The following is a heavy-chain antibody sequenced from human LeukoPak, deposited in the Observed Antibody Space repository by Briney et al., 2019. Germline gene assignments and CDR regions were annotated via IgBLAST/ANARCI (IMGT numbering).Heavy chain of an antibody. CDR2: ISGSGGST. V-gene: IGHV3-23*01. J-gene: IGHJ4*02. CDR3: AKKARYYDSSGYDY. D-gene: IGHD3-22*01. CDR1: GFTFSSYG. Sequence: GGSLRLSCAASGFTFSSYGMIWVRKAPGKALEWVSAISGSGGSTYYADSVKGRFTISRDNSKNTLYLQMNSLRAEDTAVYYCAKKARYYDSSGYDYWGQGTLVTVSS.